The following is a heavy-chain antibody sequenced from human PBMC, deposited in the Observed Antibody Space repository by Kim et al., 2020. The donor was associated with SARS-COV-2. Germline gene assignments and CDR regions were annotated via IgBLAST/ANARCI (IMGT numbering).Heavy chain of an antibody. D-gene: IGHD6-13*01. V-gene: IGHV2-5*02. J-gene: IGHJ5*02. Sequence: SGPTLVKPTQTLTLTCTFSGFSLTTSGVGVGWIRQPPGEALEWLALIYWDDDKRYSPSLQSRLTITKDTSKNQVILTMTNMDPVDTATYYCAHTKEAAGPTTSFDPWGQGTLVTVSS. CDR2: IYWDDDK. CDR3: AHTKEAAGPTTSFDP. CDR1: GFSLTTSGVG.